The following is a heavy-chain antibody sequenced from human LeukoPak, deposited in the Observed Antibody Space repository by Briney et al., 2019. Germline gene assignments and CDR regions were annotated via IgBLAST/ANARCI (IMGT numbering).Heavy chain of an antibody. D-gene: IGHD1-26*01. Sequence: GGSLRLSCAASGFSFSVYWMHWVRQAPGKGPVWVSRIKTDGSITDYADFVKGRFTISRDNAKNSLYLQMDSLRVEDTAEYYCARDPYSGNYGAYYYYYMDVWGKGTTVTVSS. J-gene: IGHJ6*03. CDR3: ARDPYSGNYGAYYYYYMDV. CDR1: GFSFSVYW. CDR2: IKTDGSIT. V-gene: IGHV3-74*01.